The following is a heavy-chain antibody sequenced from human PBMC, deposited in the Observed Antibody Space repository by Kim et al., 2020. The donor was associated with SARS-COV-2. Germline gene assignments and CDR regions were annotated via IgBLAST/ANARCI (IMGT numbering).Heavy chain of an antibody. Sequence: GGSLRLSCAASGFTFSRCAMTWVRQAPGKGLEWVSSISNSGGSTYYADSVKGRFTISRDNSKNTVYLQMDSLRAEDTAIYYCAKEGLVVAGGDMDVWGQGTTVTVSS. J-gene: IGHJ6*02. V-gene: IGHV3-23*01. D-gene: IGHD2-15*01. CDR1: GFTFSRCA. CDR3: AKEGLVVAGGDMDV. CDR2: ISNSGGST.